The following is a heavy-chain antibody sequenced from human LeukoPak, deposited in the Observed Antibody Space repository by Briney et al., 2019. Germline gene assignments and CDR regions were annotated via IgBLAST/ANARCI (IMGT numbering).Heavy chain of an antibody. CDR3: ASPAYGDSTFDY. Sequence: GESLKISCKGSGYIFTSYWIGWVRQMPGKGLEWMAIIYPGNSDTRYSPSFQGQVTISVDNSISTANLQWSSLKASDTAMYYCASPAYGDSTFDYWGQGTLVTVSS. J-gene: IGHJ4*02. V-gene: IGHV5-51*01. CDR2: IYPGNSDT. D-gene: IGHD4-17*01. CDR1: GYIFTSYW.